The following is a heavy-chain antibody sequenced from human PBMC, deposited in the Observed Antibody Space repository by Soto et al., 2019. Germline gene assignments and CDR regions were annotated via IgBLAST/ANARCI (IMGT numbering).Heavy chain of an antibody. CDR1: GYAFTSYG. CDR2: ISAYNGNT. Sequence: ASVKVSCKASGYAFTSYGISWVRQAPGQGLEWMGWISAYNGNTNYAQKLQGRVTMTTDTSTSTAYMELRSLRSDDTAVYYCARDRRHDSSGYAVRYFDYWGQGTLVTVSS. D-gene: IGHD3-22*01. CDR3: ARDRRHDSSGYAVRYFDY. J-gene: IGHJ4*02. V-gene: IGHV1-18*01.